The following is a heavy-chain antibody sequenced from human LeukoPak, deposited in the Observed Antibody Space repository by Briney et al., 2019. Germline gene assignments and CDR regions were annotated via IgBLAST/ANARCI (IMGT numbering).Heavy chain of an antibody. CDR1: GGSISSSNW. CDR3: ARTYSSGWYWDYFDY. CDR2: IYHSGST. D-gene: IGHD6-19*01. J-gene: IGHJ4*02. Sequence: PSGTLSLTCAVSGGSISSSNWWSWVRQPPGKGLEWIGEIYHSGSTNYNPSLKSRVTISVDTSKNQFSLKLSSVTAADTAVYYCARTYSSGWYWDYFDYWGQGTLVTVSS. V-gene: IGHV4-4*02.